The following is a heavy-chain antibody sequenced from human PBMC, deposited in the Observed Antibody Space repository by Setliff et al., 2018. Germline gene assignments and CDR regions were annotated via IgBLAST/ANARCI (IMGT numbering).Heavy chain of an antibody. CDR2: ISGSGGST. D-gene: IGHD1-26*01. CDR3: AKELEATTYYYYYYGMDV. CDR1: GFTFSSYA. V-gene: IGHV3-23*01. J-gene: IGHJ6*02. Sequence: PGGSLRLSCAASGFTFSSYAMSWVRQAPGKGLEWVSAISGSGGSTYYAGSVKGRFTISRDNSKNTLYLQMNSLRAEDTAVYYCAKELEATTYYYYYYGMDVWGQGTTVTVSS.